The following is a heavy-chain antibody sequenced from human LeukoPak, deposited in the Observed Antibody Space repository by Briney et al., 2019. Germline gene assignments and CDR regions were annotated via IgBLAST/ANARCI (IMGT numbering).Heavy chain of an antibody. Sequence: VASVKVSCKASGGTFSSYAISWVRQAPGQGLEWMGGIIPIFGTANYAQKFQGRVTITADKSTSTAYMELSSLRSEDTAVYYCARDLVHSSSCYGNFDYWGQGTLVTVSS. D-gene: IGHD6-13*01. V-gene: IGHV1-69*06. CDR2: IIPIFGTA. CDR3: ARDLVHSSSCYGNFDY. J-gene: IGHJ4*02. CDR1: GGTFSSYA.